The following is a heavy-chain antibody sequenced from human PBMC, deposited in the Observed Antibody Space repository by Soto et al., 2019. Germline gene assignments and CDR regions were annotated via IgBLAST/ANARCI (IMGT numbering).Heavy chain of an antibody. Sequence: SETLSLTCAAYGGSFSGYYWSWIRQPPGKGLEWIGEINHSGSTNYNPSLKSRVTISVDTSKNQFSLKLSSVTAADTAVYHCARGRGRSGWYRNWFDPWGQGTLVTVSS. CDR1: GGSFSGYY. V-gene: IGHV4-34*01. D-gene: IGHD6-19*01. J-gene: IGHJ5*02. CDR2: INHSGST. CDR3: ARGRGRSGWYRNWFDP.